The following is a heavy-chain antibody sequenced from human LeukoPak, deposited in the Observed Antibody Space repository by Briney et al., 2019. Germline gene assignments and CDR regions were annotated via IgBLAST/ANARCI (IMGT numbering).Heavy chain of an antibody. J-gene: IGHJ3*02. CDR2: ISAYNGNT. Sequence: GASVKVSCKASGYTFTSYGISWVRQAPGQGLEWMGWISAYNGNTNYAQKLQGRVTMTTDTSTSTAYMELRSLRSDDTAVYYCARDIKFPLFAEWLDGAFDIWGQGTMVTVSS. CDR3: ARDIKFPLFAEWLDGAFDI. D-gene: IGHD3-3*01. V-gene: IGHV1-18*01. CDR1: GYTFTSYG.